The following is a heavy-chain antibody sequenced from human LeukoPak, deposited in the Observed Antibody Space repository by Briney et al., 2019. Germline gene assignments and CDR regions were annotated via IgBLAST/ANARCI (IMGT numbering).Heavy chain of an antibody. Sequence: PSETLSLTCAVYGGSFSGYYWSWICQPPGKGLGWIGEINHSGSTNYNPSLKSRVTISVDTSKNQFSLKLSSVTAADTAVYYCARVSGFYYYGSGTANYYYYGMDVWGQGTTVTVSS. D-gene: IGHD3-10*01. V-gene: IGHV4-34*01. J-gene: IGHJ6*02. CDR2: INHSGST. CDR1: GGSFSGYY. CDR3: ARVSGFYYYGSGTANYYYYGMDV.